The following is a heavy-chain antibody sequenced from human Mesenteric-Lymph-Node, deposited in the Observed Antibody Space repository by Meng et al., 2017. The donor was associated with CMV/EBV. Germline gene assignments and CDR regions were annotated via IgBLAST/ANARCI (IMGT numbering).Heavy chain of an antibody. CDR3: TTDPPASFTSSSCYFADYYYVMDV. J-gene: IGHJ6*02. CDR2: ITWNSVNI. D-gene: IGHD2-2*01. V-gene: IGHV3-9*01. CDR1: GFTFDDYV. Sequence: SLKISCVASGFTFDDYVMHWVRQAPGKGLEWVSVITWNSVNITYADSVKGRFTISRYDSKNTIYLQMNSLKTEDTAMYYCTTDPPASFTSSSCYFADYYYVMDVWGQGTTVTVSS.